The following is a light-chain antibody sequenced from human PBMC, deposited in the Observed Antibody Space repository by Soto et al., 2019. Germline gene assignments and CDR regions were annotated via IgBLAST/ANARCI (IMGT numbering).Light chain of an antibody. CDR1: QSVSSNY. CDR3: QQRGNRPPWT. V-gene: IGKV3D-20*02. J-gene: IGKJ1*01. CDR2: DAS. Sequence: DIVLTQSPGTLSLSPGERATLSCRASQSVSSNYLAWYQQKPGQAPRLLIYDASNRATGIPARFSGSGSGTDFTLTIRSLEPEDVAVYYCQQRGNRPPWTFGQGTTGDIK.